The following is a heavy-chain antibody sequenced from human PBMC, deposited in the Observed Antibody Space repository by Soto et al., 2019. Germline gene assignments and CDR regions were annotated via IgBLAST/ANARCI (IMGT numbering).Heavy chain of an antibody. V-gene: IGHV3-15*07. Sequence: EVQLVEPGGGLVKPGGSLRLSCAASGFTFTNAWMNWIRQAPGKGLEWVGRIKSKTDGGTTDYAASVKGRFTISRDDSENTLYLQMNSLTTEDTAMYYWTTDVGDFWGQGTLVTVSS. CDR2: IKSKTDGGTT. CDR3: TTDVGDF. J-gene: IGHJ5*01. CDR1: GFTFTNAW. D-gene: IGHD1-26*01.